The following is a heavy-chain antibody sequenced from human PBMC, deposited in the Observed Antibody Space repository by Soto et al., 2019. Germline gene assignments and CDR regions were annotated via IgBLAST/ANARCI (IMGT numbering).Heavy chain of an antibody. Sequence: GGSLRLSCAASGFTFSSYAMHWVRQAPGKGLEWVAVISYDGSNKYYADSVKGRFTISRDNSKNTLYLQMNSLRAEDTAVYYCARDHAPHFLEWLYGYYYYGMDVWGQGTTVTVSS. CDR3: ARDHAPHFLEWLYGYYYYGMDV. D-gene: IGHD3-3*01. CDR1: GFTFSSYA. J-gene: IGHJ6*02. V-gene: IGHV3-30-3*01. CDR2: ISYDGSNK.